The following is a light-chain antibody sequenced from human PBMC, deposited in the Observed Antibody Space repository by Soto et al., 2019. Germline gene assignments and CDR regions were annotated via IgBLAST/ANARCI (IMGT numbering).Light chain of an antibody. Sequence: DIQMTQSPSSLSASVGDRVTITCRASQSISSYLNWYQQNPGKAPKLLIYDASSLQSGVPSRFSGSGSATDFTLTISSLQPEDFATYYCQQSYSTPRTFGQGTKVEIK. CDR1: QSISSY. V-gene: IGKV1-39*01. CDR3: QQSYSTPRT. CDR2: DAS. J-gene: IGKJ1*01.